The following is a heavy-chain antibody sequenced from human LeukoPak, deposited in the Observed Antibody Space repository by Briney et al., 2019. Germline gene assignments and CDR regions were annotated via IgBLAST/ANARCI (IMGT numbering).Heavy chain of an antibody. CDR2: IKYDGSET. CDR3: ARTLGYCSSTNCFLTFDY. Sequence: GGSLRLSCVASGFTFSTSWMSWVRQAPGRALEWLANIKYDGSETFYVDSVKGRFTISRDNAKNSLYLQMNSLRAEDTAVYYCARTLGYCSSTNCFLTFDYWGQGTLVTVSS. CDR1: GFTFSTSW. V-gene: IGHV3-7*04. J-gene: IGHJ4*02. D-gene: IGHD2-2*01.